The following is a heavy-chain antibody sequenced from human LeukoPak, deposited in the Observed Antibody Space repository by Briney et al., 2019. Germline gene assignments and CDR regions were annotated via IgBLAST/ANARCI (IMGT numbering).Heavy chain of an antibody. J-gene: IGHJ4*02. CDR1: GGSISSSNW. CDR3: ASSRDGYNYIDY. V-gene: IGHV4-61*01. CDR2: IYYSGST. D-gene: IGHD5-24*01. Sequence: SGTLSLTCAVSGGSISSSNWWSWIRQPPGKGLEWIGYIYYSGSTNYNPSLKSRVTISVDTSKNQFSLKLSSVTAADTAVYYCASSRDGYNYIDYWGQGTLVTVSS.